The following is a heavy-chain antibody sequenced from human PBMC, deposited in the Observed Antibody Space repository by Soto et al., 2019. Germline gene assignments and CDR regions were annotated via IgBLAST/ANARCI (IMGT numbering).Heavy chain of an antibody. CDR1: GGSISSYY. CDR2: IDYNGST. V-gene: IGHV4-59*01. J-gene: IGHJ4*02. CDR3: ARHSVARGYYFDY. D-gene: IGHD2-15*01. Sequence: QVQLQESGPGLVKPSETLSLTCTVSGGSISSYYWSWIRQPPGKGLEWIGYIDYNGSTNYNPSLKSRVTISVDTSKSQFSLKLSSVTAADTAVYYCARHSVARGYYFDYWGQGTLVTVSS.